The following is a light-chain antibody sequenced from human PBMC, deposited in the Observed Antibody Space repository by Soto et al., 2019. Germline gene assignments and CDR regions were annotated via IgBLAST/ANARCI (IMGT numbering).Light chain of an antibody. CDR1: QSISIW. CDR2: DAS. Sequence: DIQMTQSPSTLSASVGDRVTITCRARQSISIWLAWYQQKPGKAPKLLIYDASILKSGVPSRFSGSGSGTDFTLTISSLQPDDFATYYCQHYNSYSEAFGQGTKVDIK. V-gene: IGKV1-5*01. J-gene: IGKJ1*01. CDR3: QHYNSYSEA.